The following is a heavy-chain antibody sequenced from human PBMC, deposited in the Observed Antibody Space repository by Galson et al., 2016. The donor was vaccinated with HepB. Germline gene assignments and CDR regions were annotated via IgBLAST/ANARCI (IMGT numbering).Heavy chain of an antibody. CDR1: GFSFNTYS. J-gene: IGHJ2*01. Sequence: SLRLSCAASGFSFNTYSFNWVRQAPGKGLEWVSSISTGSTYIYYADSVKGRFTISRDNAKNSLYLQMSNLRAEDTAVYYCAMSPAYGDYLPWYFDLWGRGTLVTVSS. V-gene: IGHV3-21*01. D-gene: IGHD4-17*01. CDR3: AMSPAYGDYLPWYFDL. CDR2: ISTGSTYI.